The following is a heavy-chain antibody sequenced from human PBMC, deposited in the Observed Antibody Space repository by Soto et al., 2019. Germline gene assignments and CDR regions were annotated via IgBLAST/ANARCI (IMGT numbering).Heavy chain of an antibody. CDR1: GFSLSNSGMG. Sequence: QITLKESGPTLVKPTQTLTLTCTFSGFSLSNSGMGVGWIRQPPGKALEWLALIYWDDDKRYSPSLKNRLTIPKDTSRNQVVLTLTNIDPVDTATYYCAHRTGVIKEFQLWGQGTLVTVSS. D-gene: IGHD7-27*01. V-gene: IGHV2-5*02. J-gene: IGHJ1*01. CDR2: IYWDDDK. CDR3: AHRTGVIKEFQL.